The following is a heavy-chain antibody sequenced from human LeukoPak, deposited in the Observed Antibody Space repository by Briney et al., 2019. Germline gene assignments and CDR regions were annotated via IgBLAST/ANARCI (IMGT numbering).Heavy chain of an antibody. J-gene: IGHJ4*02. V-gene: IGHV4-39*07. CDR3: ARGAGDFDY. Sequence: SETLSLTCTVSGGSISSSSYYWGWIRQPPGKGLEWIGSIYYSGSTYYNPSLKSRVTISVDTSKNQFSLKLSSVTAADTAVYYCARGAGDFDYWGQGTLVTASS. CDR1: GGSISSSSYY. D-gene: IGHD7-27*01. CDR2: IYYSGST.